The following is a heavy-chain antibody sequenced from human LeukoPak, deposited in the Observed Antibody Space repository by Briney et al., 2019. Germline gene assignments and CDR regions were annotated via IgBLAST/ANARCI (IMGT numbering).Heavy chain of an antibody. CDR2: IIPILGIA. Sequence: SVKVSCKASGGTFSSYAISWVRQAPGQGLEWMGRIIPILGIANYAQKFQGRVTITADKSTSTAYMELSSLRSEDTAVYYCASQRGQWRPHCYYYGMDVWGQGTTVTVSS. CDR3: ASQRGQWRPHCYYYGMDV. D-gene: IGHD2-8*01. V-gene: IGHV1-69*04. CDR1: GGTFSSYA. J-gene: IGHJ6*02.